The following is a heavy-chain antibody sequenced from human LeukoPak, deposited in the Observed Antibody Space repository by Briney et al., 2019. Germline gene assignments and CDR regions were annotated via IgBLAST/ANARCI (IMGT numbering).Heavy chain of an antibody. D-gene: IGHD5-12*01. CDR2: IYSSGSA. CDR1: GGSINSYY. Sequence: SETLSLTCTVSGGSINSYYWSWIRQPAGKGLEWIGRIYSSGSANYNPSLESRVTMSVDTSKNQFFLKLSSVAAADTAVYFCARGDAVATITDYWGQGTLVTVSS. V-gene: IGHV4-4*07. CDR3: ARGDAVATITDY. J-gene: IGHJ4*02.